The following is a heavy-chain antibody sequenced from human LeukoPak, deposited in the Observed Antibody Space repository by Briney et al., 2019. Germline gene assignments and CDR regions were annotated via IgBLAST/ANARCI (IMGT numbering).Heavy chain of an antibody. J-gene: IGHJ4*02. D-gene: IGHD6-25*01. CDR3: AREGSRSAAPLYDF. CDR2: VHFSGNT. V-gene: IGHV4-39*07. CDR1: GGSISSSSYY. Sequence: PSETLSLTCTVSGGSISSSSYYWGWIRQPPGKGLEWIGSVHFSGNTYNNPSLKTRITISVDTSKNQFSLKVTSMTAADTAVYLCAREGSRSAAPLYDFWGQGILVTVSS.